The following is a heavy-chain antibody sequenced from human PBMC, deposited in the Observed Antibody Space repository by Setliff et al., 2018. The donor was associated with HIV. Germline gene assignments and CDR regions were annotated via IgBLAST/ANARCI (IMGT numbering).Heavy chain of an antibody. CDR2: ISGSGAST. V-gene: IGHV3-23*01. D-gene: IGHD3-22*01. CDR3: AKDLYYYDDSGYYDAFDI. CDR1: GFTFSNYA. J-gene: IGHJ3*02. Sequence: GGSLRLSCAASGFTFSNYAVSWVRQAPGKGLEWVSLISGSGASTYYADSVKGRFTISRDNSKNTLYLQMNSLRAEDTAVYYCAKDLYYYDDSGYYDAFDIWGQGTMVTVSS.